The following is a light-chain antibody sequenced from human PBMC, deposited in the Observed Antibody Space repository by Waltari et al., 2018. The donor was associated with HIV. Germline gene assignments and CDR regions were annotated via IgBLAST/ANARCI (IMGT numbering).Light chain of an antibody. CDR3: MQAIQTPIT. V-gene: IGKV2-28*01. CDR2: LGS. J-gene: IGKJ5*01. Sequence: DIVMTQSPLSLPVTPGEPASISCRSSQSLLHSNGYNNLDWYLQKQGQSRQLLLYLGSNRASGVHNRCSSRASGTDFTLKISRVEAEDVGVYYCMQAIQTPITFGQGTRLEIK. CDR1: QSLLHSNGYNN.